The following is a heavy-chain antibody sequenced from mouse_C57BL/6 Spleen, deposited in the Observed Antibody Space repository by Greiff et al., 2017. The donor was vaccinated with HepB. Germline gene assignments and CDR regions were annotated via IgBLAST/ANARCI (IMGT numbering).Heavy chain of an antibody. D-gene: IGHD1-1*01. CDR3: ARGGSSYFTWYFDV. V-gene: IGHV3-6*01. J-gene: IGHJ1*03. CDR2: ISYDGSN. CDR1: GYSITSGYY. Sequence: ESGPGLVKPSQSLSLTCSVTGYSITSGYYWNWIRQFPGNKLEWMGYISYDGSNNYNPSLKNRISITRDTSKNQFFLKLNSVTTEDTATYYCARGGSSYFTWYFDVWGTGTTVTVSS.